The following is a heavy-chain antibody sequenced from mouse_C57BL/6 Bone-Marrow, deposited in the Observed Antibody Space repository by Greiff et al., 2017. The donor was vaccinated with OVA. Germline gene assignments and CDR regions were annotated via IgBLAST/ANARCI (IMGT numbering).Heavy chain of an antibody. V-gene: IGHV1-81*01. Sequence: QVQLQHSGAELARPGASVKLSCKASGYTFTSYGISWVKQRTGQGLEWIGEIYPRSGNTYYNEKFKGKATLTADKSSSTAYMELRSLTSEDSAVYFCAAFAYWGQGTLVTVSA. CDR2: IYPRSGNT. J-gene: IGHJ3*01. CDR3: AAFAY. CDR1: GYTFTSYG.